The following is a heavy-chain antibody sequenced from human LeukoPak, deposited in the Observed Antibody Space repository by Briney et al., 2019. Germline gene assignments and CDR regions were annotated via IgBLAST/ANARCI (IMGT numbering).Heavy chain of an antibody. D-gene: IGHD6-13*01. CDR2: INTNTGNP. J-gene: IGHJ4*02. CDR3: AREVAATGTSFDY. V-gene: IGHV7-4-1*02. CDR1: GYTFTSYA. Sequence: ASVKVSCKAPGYTFTSYAMNWVRQAPGQGLEWMGWINTNTGNPTYAQGFTGRFVSSLDTSVSTAYLQISSLKAEDTAVYYCAREVAATGTSFDYWGQGTLVTVSS.